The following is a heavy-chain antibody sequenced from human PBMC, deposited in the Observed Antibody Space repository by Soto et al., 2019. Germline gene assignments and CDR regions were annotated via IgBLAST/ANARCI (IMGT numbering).Heavy chain of an antibody. CDR3: ARADPAASVGY. CDR2: ISYSGST. CDR1: GGSMRSPY. Sequence: PSAPLSPNCTVSGGSMRSPYWPWLRQSPGQGLEWIGYISYSGSTYYNPSLKSRVSISADTSKNQFSLRMNSRIAADTAVYYCARADPAASVGYWGQGTLVTVSS. J-gene: IGHJ4*02. V-gene: IGHV4-59*11. D-gene: IGHD2-2*01.